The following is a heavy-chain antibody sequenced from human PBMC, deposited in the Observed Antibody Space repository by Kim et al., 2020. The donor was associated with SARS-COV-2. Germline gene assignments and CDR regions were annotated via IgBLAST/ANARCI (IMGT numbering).Heavy chain of an antibody. V-gene: IGHV3-30*02. Sequence: VNGRFTISRDNAKNTLYLQMISVREEDTAVYYCAQVVVSYHAGYSYYFDHWVQGTLVTVSS. J-gene: IGHJ4*02. CDR3: AQVVVSYHAGYSYYFDH. D-gene: IGHD3-9*01.